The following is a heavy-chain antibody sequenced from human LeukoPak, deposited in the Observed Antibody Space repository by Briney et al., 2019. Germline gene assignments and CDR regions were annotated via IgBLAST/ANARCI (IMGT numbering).Heavy chain of an antibody. CDR3: ARGARYCTGGTCLDY. CDR1: GGSISSGDYY. CDR2: IYYSGST. Sequence: SQTLSLTCTVSGGSISSGDYYWSWIRQPPGKGLEWIGYIYYSGSTNYNPSLKSRVTMSLDTSKNQFSLRLSSVSAADTAVYYCARGARYCTGGTCLDYWGQGTLVTVSS. D-gene: IGHD2-15*01. J-gene: IGHJ4*02. V-gene: IGHV4-61*08.